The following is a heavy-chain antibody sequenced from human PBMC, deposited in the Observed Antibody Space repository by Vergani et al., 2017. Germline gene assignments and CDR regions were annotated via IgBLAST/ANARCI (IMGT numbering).Heavy chain of an antibody. CDR1: GGPISSGSYY. V-gene: IGHV4-61*02. J-gene: IGHJ6*02. CDR3: ARDPLYSTTWPFLLLDMDV. CDR2: FYTGGGT. Sequence: QVQLQESGPGLVRPSQTLSLTCTVSGGPISSGSYYWSWFRQPAGKGLEWIGRFYTGGGTSYNPSLKSRVTISVDTSKNQFSQQLSLVTAADTAVYYCARDPLYSTTWPFLLLDMDVWGQGTTVTVSS. D-gene: IGHD6-13*01.